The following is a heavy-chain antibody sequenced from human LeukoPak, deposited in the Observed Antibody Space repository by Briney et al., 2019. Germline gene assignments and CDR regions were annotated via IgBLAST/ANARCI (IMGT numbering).Heavy chain of an antibody. CDR1: GGSFSGYY. J-gene: IGHJ4*02. CDR2: INHSGST. Sequence: PSETLSLTCAVYGGSFSGYYWSWIRQPPGKGLEWIGEINHSGSTNYNPSLKSRVTISVDTSKNQFSLKLSSVTAADTAVYYCASVAAREGYYFDYWGQGTLVTVSS. CDR3: ASVAAREGYYFDY. V-gene: IGHV4-34*01. D-gene: IGHD6-6*01.